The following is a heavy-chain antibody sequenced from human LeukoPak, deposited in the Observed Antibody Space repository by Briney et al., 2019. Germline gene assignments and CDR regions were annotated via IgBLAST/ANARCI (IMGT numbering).Heavy chain of an antibody. V-gene: IGHV4-4*07. CDR3: ARETYSYGDYGMDV. D-gene: IGHD5-18*01. Sequence: SETLSLTCTVSGGSISSYYWSWIRQPAGKGLEWIGRIYTSGSTNYNPSLKSRVTMSVDTSKNQFSLKLSSVTAADTAVYYCARETYSYGDYGMDVWGQGTTVTDSS. CDR2: IYTSGST. CDR1: GGSISSYY. J-gene: IGHJ6*02.